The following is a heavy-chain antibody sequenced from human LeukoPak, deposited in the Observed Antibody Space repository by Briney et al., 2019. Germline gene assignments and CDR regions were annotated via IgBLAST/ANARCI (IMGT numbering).Heavy chain of an antibody. V-gene: IGHV1-2*02. J-gene: IGHJ4*02. CDR2: INTNSGGT. D-gene: IGHD3-22*01. Sequence: ASVKVSCKASGYAFTGYYMHWVRQAPGQGLEWMGWINTNSGGTNNAKKFQGRVTMTRDTPISTAYMERRRLRSDDTAVYYCARGWGNYYDSSGYYYYWGQGTLVTVSS. CDR1: GYAFTGYY. CDR3: ARGWGNYYDSSGYYYY.